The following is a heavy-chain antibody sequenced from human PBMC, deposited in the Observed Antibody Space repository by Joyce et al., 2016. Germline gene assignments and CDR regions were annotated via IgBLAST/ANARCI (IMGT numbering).Heavy chain of an antibody. J-gene: IGHJ4*02. CDR3: ARGVKGTAHFDY. V-gene: IGHV1-18*04. Sequence: QVHLVQSGGEVKKPGALVKVSCKASGYSFINYFIVWVRQAPGQGLEWMGWIKAENGNTKYAERLQGRINMTRDTLTTTAFMELRSLRSDNTATYYCARGVKGTAHFDYWGLGTLVTVS. CDR2: IKAENGNT. CDR1: GYSFINYF. D-gene: IGHD2-21*02.